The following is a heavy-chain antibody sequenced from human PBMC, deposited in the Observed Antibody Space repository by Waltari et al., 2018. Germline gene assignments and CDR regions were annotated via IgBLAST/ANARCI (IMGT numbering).Heavy chain of an antibody. D-gene: IGHD4-4*01. CDR3: ARLGDYYSNYGPGPDY. V-gene: IGHV4-4*02. J-gene: IGHJ4*02. CDR1: GASFSSDSS. Sequence: QVQLQESGPGLVKPSGTLSLPCDVPGASFSSDSSWSWVRQPPGKGLEWMGEVYRGGGSNYNPSLKSRVTISADLSKKQISLRLRFVTAADTAVYYCARLGDYYSNYGPGPDYWGQGTLVTVSS. CDR2: VYRGGGS.